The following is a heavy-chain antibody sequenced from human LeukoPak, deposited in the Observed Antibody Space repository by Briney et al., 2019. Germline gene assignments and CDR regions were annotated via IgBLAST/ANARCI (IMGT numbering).Heavy chain of an antibody. CDR1: GFTFSTYW. V-gene: IGHV3-74*01. D-gene: IGHD1-14*01. Sequence: GGSLRLSCAVSGFTFSTYWMHWVPQAPGKGLVWVSRLSSDGSSTSYADSVKGRFTISRDNAKNTLYLDMNSLRAEDTAVYYCSRVGSGTTRDYWGQGTLVTVSS. CDR3: SRVGSGTTRDY. CDR2: LSSDGSST. J-gene: IGHJ4*02.